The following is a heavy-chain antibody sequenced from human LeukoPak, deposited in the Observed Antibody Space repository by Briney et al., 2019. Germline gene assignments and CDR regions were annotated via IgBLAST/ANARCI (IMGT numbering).Heavy chain of an antibody. D-gene: IGHD3-10*01. Sequence: GGSLRLSCAASGFTFSNYAMHWVRQAPGKGLEWVAFIRYDGSNKYYADSVKGRFTISRDNSKNTLYLQMNSLRAEDTAVYYCAKDKGGVGWFGEQGVFDYWGQGTLVTVSS. J-gene: IGHJ4*02. CDR1: GFTFSNYA. CDR3: AKDKGGVGWFGEQGVFDY. V-gene: IGHV3-30*02. CDR2: IRYDGSNK.